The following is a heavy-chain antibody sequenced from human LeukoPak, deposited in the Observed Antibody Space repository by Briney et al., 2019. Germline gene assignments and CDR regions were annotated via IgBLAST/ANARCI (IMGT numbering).Heavy chain of an antibody. V-gene: IGHV3-48*01. CDR3: ARGSAYLTGYYYFDY. J-gene: IGHJ4*02. CDR2: ISSSSSTI. CDR1: GFTFSSYS. Sequence: PGGSLRLSCAASGFTFSSYSMNWVRQAPGKGLEWVSYISSSSSTIYYADSVKSRFTISRDNAKNSLYLQMNSLRAEGTAVYYCARGSAYLTGYYYFDYWGQGTLATVSS. D-gene: IGHD3-9*01.